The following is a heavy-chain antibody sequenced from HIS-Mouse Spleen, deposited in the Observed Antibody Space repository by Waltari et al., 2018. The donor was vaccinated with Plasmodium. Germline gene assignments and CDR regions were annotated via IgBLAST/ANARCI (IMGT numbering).Heavy chain of an antibody. D-gene: IGHD4-4*01. CDR3: ASLPRVEEVTTPVYYYYYGMDV. V-gene: IGHV4-39*01. CDR1: GGSISSSSYY. CDR2: IYYSGRT. J-gene: IGHJ6*02. Sequence: QLQLQESGPGLVKPSETLSLTCTVSGGSISSSSYYWGWIRQPPGKGLEWIGCIYYSGRTYYNPSGKRRVTISVYTSKNQVSRKLSSVTDADTAVYYCASLPRVEEVTTPVYYYYYGMDVWGQGTTVTVSS.